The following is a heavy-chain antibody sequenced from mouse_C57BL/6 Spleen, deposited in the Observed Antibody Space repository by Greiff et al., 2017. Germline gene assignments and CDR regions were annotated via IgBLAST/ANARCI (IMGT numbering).Heavy chain of an antibody. CDR1: GYTFTSYW. J-gene: IGHJ4*01. Sequence: DVQLQESGTVLARPGASVKMSCKTSGYTFTSYWMHWVKQRPGQGLEWIGAIYPGNSDTSYNQKFKGKAKLTAVTSASTAYMELSSLTNEDSAVSFCTRPLYCGVYAMDYWGQGTTVTGSS. CDR2: IYPGNSDT. V-gene: IGHV1-5*01. CDR3: TRPLYCGVYAMDY. D-gene: IGHD2-13*01.